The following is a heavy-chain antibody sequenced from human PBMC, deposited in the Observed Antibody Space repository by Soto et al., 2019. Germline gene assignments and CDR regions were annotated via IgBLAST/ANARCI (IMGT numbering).Heavy chain of an antibody. Sequence: QVQLQESGPGLVKPSGTLSLTCAVSGDSISNSNWWNWVRQPPGKGLEWIGEIEHSGSTNYNPSLKSRVTISVDKSKNQFSLKLTFVTAADTAVYYCARDGYSRSFDPWGQGTLVTVSS. CDR2: IEHSGST. V-gene: IGHV4-4*02. D-gene: IGHD5-12*01. J-gene: IGHJ5*02. CDR1: GDSISNSNW. CDR3: ARDGYSRSFDP.